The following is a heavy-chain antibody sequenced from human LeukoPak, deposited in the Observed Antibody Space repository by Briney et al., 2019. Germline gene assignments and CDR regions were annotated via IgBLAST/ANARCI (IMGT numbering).Heavy chain of an antibody. D-gene: IGHD6-13*01. CDR2: IYSGGST. CDR1: GFTFSSYG. J-gene: IGHJ6*02. V-gene: IGHV3-66*04. CDR3: ARRQQLHGMDV. Sequence: AGGSLRLSCAASGFTFSSYGMHWVRQAPGKGLEWVSVIYSGGSTYYADSVKGRFTISRDNSKNTLYLQMNSLRAEDTAVYYCARRQQLHGMDVWGQGTTVTVSS.